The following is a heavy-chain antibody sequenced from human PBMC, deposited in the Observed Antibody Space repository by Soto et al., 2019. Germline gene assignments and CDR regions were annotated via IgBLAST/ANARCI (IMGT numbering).Heavy chain of an antibody. CDR3: VKDGPNGGSDLDEH. Sequence: VRPLRLSCTSYGLTFVSYGIRWVGQVPGKGPEWVAVIWHDGTNKYYGDSVEGRFTISRDNSKNTLYLQMNSLRVEVTALYYCVKDGPNGGSDLDEHWGQGTQVTVTS. CDR1: GLTFVSYG. D-gene: IGHD7-27*01. V-gene: IGHV3-33*06. CDR2: IWHDGTNK. J-gene: IGHJ1*01.